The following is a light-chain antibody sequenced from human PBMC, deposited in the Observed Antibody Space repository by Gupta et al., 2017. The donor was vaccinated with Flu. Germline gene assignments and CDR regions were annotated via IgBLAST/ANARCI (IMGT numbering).Light chain of an antibody. CDR3: QQDNSWPRT. V-gene: IGKV3-15*01. CDR2: GAS. CDR1: QSVSSN. J-gene: IGKJ1*01. Sequence: PATLSVSPGERATLSCRASQSVSSNLAWYQQKPGQAPRLLIYGASTRATGIPARFSGSGSGTEFTLTISSLQSEDFAVYYCQQDNSWPRTFGQGTKVEIK.